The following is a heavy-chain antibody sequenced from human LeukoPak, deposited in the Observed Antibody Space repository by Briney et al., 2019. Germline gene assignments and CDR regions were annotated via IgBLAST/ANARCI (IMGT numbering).Heavy chain of an antibody. CDR3: AGDRGNGGGYFDY. J-gene: IGHJ4*02. Sequence: PSETLSLTCTVSGDSISSSSYYWGWIRQPPGKGLEWIGSVYYSGGTYYNPSLTSRVTMSVDTSKNQLSLKLNSVTAADTAVYYCAGDRGNGGGYFDYWGQGTLVTVSS. CDR2: VYYSGGT. D-gene: IGHD2-8*01. V-gene: IGHV4-39*07. CDR1: GDSISSSSYY.